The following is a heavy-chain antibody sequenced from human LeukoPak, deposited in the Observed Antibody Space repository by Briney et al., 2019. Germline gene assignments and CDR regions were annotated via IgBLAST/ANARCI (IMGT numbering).Heavy chain of an antibody. CDR1: GYTFIDYY. D-gene: IGHD2-2*01. CDR2: INPNSGAT. CDR3: ARVKKLMPEFEF. J-gene: IGHJ4*02. Sequence: ASVKVSCKSFGYTFIDYYIHWVRQAPGQGLEWMGWINPNSGATKYAQKFQGRVSMTRDTSINTAYMDLTNLRSDDTAIFYCARVKKLMPEFEFWGQGTLVTVSS. V-gene: IGHV1-2*02.